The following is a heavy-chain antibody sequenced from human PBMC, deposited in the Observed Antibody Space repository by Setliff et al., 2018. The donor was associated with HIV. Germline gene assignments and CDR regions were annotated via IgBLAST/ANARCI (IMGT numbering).Heavy chain of an antibody. CDR2: INPGGGNR. J-gene: IGHJ3*01. CDR3: ARGQASNDYGVSL. Sequence: GASVKVSCKASGYTFTNFYMHWVRQAPGQGLEWMGIINPGGGNRRYSQRFQGRVSMTRDTSTSTVYMELSSLRSEDTAVYYCARGQASNDYGVSLWGQGTMVTVSS. CDR1: GYTFTNFY. V-gene: IGHV1-46*01. D-gene: IGHD4-17*01.